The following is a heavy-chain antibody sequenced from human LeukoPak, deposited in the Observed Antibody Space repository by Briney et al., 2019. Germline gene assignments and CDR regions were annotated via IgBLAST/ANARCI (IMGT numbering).Heavy chain of an antibody. CDR2: ISGSGGST. D-gene: IGHD3-22*01. J-gene: IGHJ3*02. CDR3: AKGEESSYDSSGYYLNDAFDI. Sequence: GGSLRLSCAASGFTFSSYAMSWVRQAPGKGLEWVSAISGSGGSTYYADSVKGRFTISRDNSKNTLYLQMNSLRAEDTAVYYRAKGEESSYDSSGYYLNDAFDIWGQGTMVTVSS. CDR1: GFTFSSYA. V-gene: IGHV3-23*01.